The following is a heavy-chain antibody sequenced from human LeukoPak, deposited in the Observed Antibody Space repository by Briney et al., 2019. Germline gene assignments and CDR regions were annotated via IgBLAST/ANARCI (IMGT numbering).Heavy chain of an antibody. J-gene: IGHJ3*02. CDR3: ARIGRVAGTKTDAFDI. CDR2: INPSGGST. V-gene: IGHV1-46*01. CDR1: GYIFTSSY. D-gene: IGHD6-19*01. Sequence: RASVKVSCKASGYIFTSSYIHWVRQAPGQGLEWMGMINPSGGSTGYAQKFQGRVTMTRDMSTSTAYMELRSLRSDDTAVYYCARIGRVAGTKTDAFDIWGQGTMVTVSS.